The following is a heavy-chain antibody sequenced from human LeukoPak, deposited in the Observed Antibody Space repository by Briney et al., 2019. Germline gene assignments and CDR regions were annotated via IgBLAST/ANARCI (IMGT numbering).Heavy chain of an antibody. Sequence: PSETLSLTCAVSGGSISSGGYSWSWIRQPPGKGLEWIGYIYHSGSTYYNPSLKSRVTISVDTSKNQFSLKLSSVTAADTAVYYCARCSYYDSSGYSLGAFDIWGQGTMVTVSS. J-gene: IGHJ3*02. V-gene: IGHV4-30-2*05. CDR3: ARCSYYDSSGYSLGAFDI. CDR1: GGSISSGGYS. CDR2: IYHSGST. D-gene: IGHD3-22*01.